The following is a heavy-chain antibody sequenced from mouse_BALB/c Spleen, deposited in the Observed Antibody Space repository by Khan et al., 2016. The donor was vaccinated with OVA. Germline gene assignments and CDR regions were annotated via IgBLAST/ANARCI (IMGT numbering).Heavy chain of an antibody. CDR1: GYTFTSYV. V-gene: IGHV1S136*01. D-gene: IGHD2-3*01. J-gene: IGHJ3*01. CDR3: APVGGYYVSFAY. CDR2: IYPFNDDT. Sequence: VQLQQSGPELVKPGASVKMSCKASGYTFTSYVMHWVKQKPGLGLEWIGYIYPFNDDTKYNEKFKGKATLTSDKSSSTAYMELSCLTSEDSAVFYCAPVGGYYVSFAYWGQGTIVTVSS.